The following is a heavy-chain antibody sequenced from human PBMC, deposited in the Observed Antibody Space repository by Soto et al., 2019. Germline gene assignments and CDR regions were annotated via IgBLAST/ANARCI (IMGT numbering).Heavy chain of an antibody. D-gene: IGHD6-13*01. CDR3: AHVYWAASGTRYYFDH. J-gene: IGHJ4*02. V-gene: IGHV2-5*02. CDR2: IYWDDDK. Sequence: QITLTESGPTLVKPTQTLTLTCTFSGFSFSTGAVGVGWIRQPPGKALEFLALIYWDDDKRYRPSLKNKITITKDTSRNQGVLTMTALDPEDTATYYCAHVYWAASGTRYYFDHWGQGTLVTVSS. CDR1: GFSFSTGAVG.